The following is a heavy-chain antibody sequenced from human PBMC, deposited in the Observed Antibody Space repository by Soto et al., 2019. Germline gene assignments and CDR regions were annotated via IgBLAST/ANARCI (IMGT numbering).Heavy chain of an antibody. CDR1: GGPVSSGSYY. CDR2: IYHSDNT. V-gene: IGHV4-61*01. CDR3: AGGLGYDILTGYHRYYFDY. Sequence: SETLSLTCTVSGGPVSSGSYYWSWIGQPPGKGLEWIGYIYHSDNTNYNPSLKSRVTISLDTSKNQFSLKLRSVTAADTAVYYCAGGLGYDILTGYHRYYFDYWGQGTLVTVSS. D-gene: IGHD3-9*01. J-gene: IGHJ4*02.